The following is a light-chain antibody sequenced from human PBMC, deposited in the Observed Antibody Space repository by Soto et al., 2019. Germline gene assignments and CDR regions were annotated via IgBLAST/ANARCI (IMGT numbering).Light chain of an antibody. J-gene: IGKJ1*01. V-gene: IGKV1-9*01. Sequence: DIQLTQSPSFLSASVGDRVTITCRASQGISGYLAWYQQKPGKVPKLLIYSTSTLQSGVPSRFSGSGSGTEFTLTISSLQPEDFATYYCQQYNSYPWTFGQGTKVDIK. CDR3: QQYNSYPWT. CDR1: QGISGY. CDR2: STS.